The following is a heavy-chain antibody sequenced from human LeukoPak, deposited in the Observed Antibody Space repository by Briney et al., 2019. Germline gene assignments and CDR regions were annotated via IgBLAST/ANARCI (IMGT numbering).Heavy chain of an antibody. Sequence: ASVKVSCKASGGTFSSYAISWVRQAPGQGLEWMGGIIPIFGTANYAQKFQGRVTITTDESTSTAYMELSSLRSEDTAVYYCARGRDRYSGYDFGTAFDIWGQGTMVTVSS. CDR1: GGTFSSYA. CDR3: ARGRDRYSGYDFGTAFDI. J-gene: IGHJ3*02. CDR2: IIPIFGTA. D-gene: IGHD5-12*01. V-gene: IGHV1-69*05.